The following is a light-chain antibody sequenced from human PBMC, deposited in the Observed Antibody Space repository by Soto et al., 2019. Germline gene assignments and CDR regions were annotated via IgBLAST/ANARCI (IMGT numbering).Light chain of an antibody. CDR2: KGT. CDR1: SSDVGAYNS. V-gene: IGLV2-23*01. Sequence: QSVLAQPASVSGSPGQSITISCTGTSSDVGAYNSVSWYQQHPHRAPQVIIYKGTQRPSGVSNRFSGSTSGYAASLTISALQTDDEADYFCFSSAPESTYVCGTGTKLTVL. CDR3: FSSAPESTYV. J-gene: IGLJ1*01.